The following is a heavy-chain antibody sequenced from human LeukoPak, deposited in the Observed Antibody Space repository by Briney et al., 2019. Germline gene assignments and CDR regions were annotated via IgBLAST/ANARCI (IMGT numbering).Heavy chain of an antibody. CDR1: GDSINSYY. Sequence: SETLSLTCIVSGDSINSYYWNWIRQPPRKGLEWIGYIYYSRRTDYNPSLKSRVTISVDTSKHQFSMKLKSVTAADTAVYFCARGRWLPNAFDIWGQGTMVTVFS. D-gene: IGHD5-24*01. CDR2: IYYSRRT. J-gene: IGHJ3*02. V-gene: IGHV4-59*01. CDR3: ARGRWLPNAFDI.